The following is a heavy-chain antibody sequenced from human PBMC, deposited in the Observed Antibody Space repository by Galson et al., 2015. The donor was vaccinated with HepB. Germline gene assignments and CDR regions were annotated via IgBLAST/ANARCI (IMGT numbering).Heavy chain of an antibody. D-gene: IGHD3-16*01. CDR3: AKDSLGDDEFICSFDY. CDR1: GFTFNNYA. CDR2: LSISGDDA. V-gene: IGHV3-23*01. J-gene: IGHJ4*02. Sequence: SLRLSCAASGFTFNNYAMSWVRQTAGKGLEWVAALSISGDDAYYAGSVKGRFTISRDNSKSTLFLQMNSLRAEDTAIYYCAKDSLGDDEFICSFDYWGQGALVTVSS.